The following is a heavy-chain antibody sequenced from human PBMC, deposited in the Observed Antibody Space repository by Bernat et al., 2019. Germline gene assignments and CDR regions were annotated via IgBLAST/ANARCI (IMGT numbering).Heavy chain of an antibody. CDR2: ISGSGGST. CDR3: AKDYSDCSGGSCYSSFDY. CDR1: RFTFSSYA. J-gene: IGHJ4*02. Sequence: EVQLLESGGGLVQPGGSLRLSCAASRFTFSSYAMSWVRQAPGKGLEWVSAISGSGGSTYYADSVKGRFTISRDNSKNTLYLQMNSLRAEDTAVYYCAKDYSDCSGGSCYSSFDYWGQGTLVTVSS. V-gene: IGHV3-23*01. D-gene: IGHD2-15*01.